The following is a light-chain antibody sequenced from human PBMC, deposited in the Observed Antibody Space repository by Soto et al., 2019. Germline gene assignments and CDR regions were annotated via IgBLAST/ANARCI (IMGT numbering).Light chain of an antibody. V-gene: IGKV3-20*01. Sequence: EIVLTQSPGTLSLSPGGRATLSCRASQSVRSSYLAWYQQRPGQAPRLLIFGASFRATGLPDRFSGSGSGTDLNLTISRLEPDDFAVYYCQHYGSPLTFGGGTKVEIK. J-gene: IGKJ4*01. CDR1: QSVRSSY. CDR3: QHYGSPLT. CDR2: GAS.